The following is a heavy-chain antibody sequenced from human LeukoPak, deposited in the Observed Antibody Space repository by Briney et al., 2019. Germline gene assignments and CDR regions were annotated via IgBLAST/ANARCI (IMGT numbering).Heavy chain of an antibody. V-gene: IGHV1-18*01. J-gene: IGHJ6*03. CDR2: VSAYNGNT. Sequence: ASVKVSCKASGYTFTSYGISWVRQAPGQGLEWMGWVSAYNGNTNYAQKLQGRVTMTTDTSTSTAYMELRSLRSDDTAVYYCARVPIAAAATTYYYYYYYMDVWGKGTTVTVSS. D-gene: IGHD6-13*01. CDR1: GYTFTSYG. CDR3: ARVPIAAAATTYYYYYYYMDV.